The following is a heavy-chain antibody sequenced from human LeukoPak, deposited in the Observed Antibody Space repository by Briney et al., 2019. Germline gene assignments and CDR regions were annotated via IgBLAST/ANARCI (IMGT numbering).Heavy chain of an antibody. CDR2: IWYDGSNK. CDR3: AKDTRSRYLQD. CDR1: GFTFSNHG. D-gene: IGHD3-16*01. V-gene: IGHV3-33*06. J-gene: IGHJ1*01. Sequence: GGSLRLSCAASGFTFSNHGMHWVRQAPGKGLEWVAVIWYDGSNKYYADSVKGRFTISRDNSKNTLYLQMKRLRAEDTAISNFAKDTRSRYLQDWGQGTLVTAS.